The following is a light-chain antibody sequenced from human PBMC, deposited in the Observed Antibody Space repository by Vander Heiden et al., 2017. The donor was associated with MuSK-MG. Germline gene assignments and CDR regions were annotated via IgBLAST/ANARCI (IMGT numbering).Light chain of an antibody. J-gene: IGKJ1*01. CDR3: QQTYSAPTT. Sequence: DIQMTQFPSSLSASLGARVTITCRASQPISNFLSWYQQKPGKAPKVLIYAASTLQSGVPSRFSGGASGTDFTLTINSLQPEDSATYYCQQTYSAPTTFGQGTKVEF. CDR1: QPISNF. CDR2: AAS. V-gene: IGKV1-39*01.